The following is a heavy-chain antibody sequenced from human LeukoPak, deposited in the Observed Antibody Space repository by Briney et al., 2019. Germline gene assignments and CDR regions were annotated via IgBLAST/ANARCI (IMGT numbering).Heavy chain of an antibody. CDR1: GFTFSNYW. J-gene: IGHJ4*02. CDR2: IKSDGSST. CDR3: ARVVSSGYFRHFDY. V-gene: IGHV3-74*01. D-gene: IGHD3-22*01. Sequence: PGGSLRLSCEASGFTFSNYWMHWVRQAPGKGLVWVSFIKSDGSSTFYADSVKGRFTISRDNTKNTLYLQMNSLRAEDTAVYYCARVVSSGYFRHFDYWGQGTLVTASS.